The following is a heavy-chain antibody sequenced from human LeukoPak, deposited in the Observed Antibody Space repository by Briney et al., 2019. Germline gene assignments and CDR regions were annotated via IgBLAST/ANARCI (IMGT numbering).Heavy chain of an antibody. J-gene: IGHJ6*03. D-gene: IGHD6-13*01. CDR3: ARQKVHGITAAGPAVSYYYYMDV. V-gene: IGHV5-51*01. CDR1: GYTFSSYW. Sequence: GESLKISCKASGYTFSSYWIGWVRQMPGKGLEWMGIIYPGDSDTRYSPSFQGQVTISADKSISTAYLQWSSLKASDTAMYYCARQKVHGITAAGPAVSYYYYMDVWGKGTTVTISS. CDR2: IYPGDSDT.